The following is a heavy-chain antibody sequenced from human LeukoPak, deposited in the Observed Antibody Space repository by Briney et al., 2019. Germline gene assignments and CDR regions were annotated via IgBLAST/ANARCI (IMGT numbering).Heavy chain of an antibody. CDR1: GYSFTNYW. Sequence: GESLKISCQDPGYSFTNYWIGWVRQMPGKGLEWMGIIYPGDSDTIYSPLFQGQVTISADKSITTAYLHWSSMKASDTAMYYCARHGLRYCTGGSCYIDYWGQGTLVTVSS. D-gene: IGHD2-8*02. CDR3: ARHGLRYCTGGSCYIDY. CDR2: IYPGDSDT. V-gene: IGHV5-51*01. J-gene: IGHJ4*02.